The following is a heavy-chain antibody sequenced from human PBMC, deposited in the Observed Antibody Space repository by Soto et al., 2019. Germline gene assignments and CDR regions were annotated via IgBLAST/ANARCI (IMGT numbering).Heavy chain of an antibody. CDR3: ARFLRPVAANPLYY. D-gene: IGHD6-19*01. V-gene: IGHV1-18*01. CDR2: ISAYNGNT. Sequence: QVQLVQSGAEVKKPGASVQVSCKASGYTFTSYGISWVRQAPGQGLEWMGWISAYNGNTNYAQKLQGRVTMTTDTSTSTGYMEVRSLRADDTAVYYCARFLRPVAANPLYYWGQRTLVTVSS. CDR1: GYTFTSYG. J-gene: IGHJ4*02.